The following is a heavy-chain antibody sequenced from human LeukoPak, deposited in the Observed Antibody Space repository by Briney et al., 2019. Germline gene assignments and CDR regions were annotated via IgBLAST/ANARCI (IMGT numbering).Heavy chain of an antibody. J-gene: IGHJ5*02. CDR1: GFTFSSSA. Sequence: GGSLRLSCAASGFTFSSSAVTWVRQAPGKGLEWVSGLSDSGDSTYYADSVKGRFTISRDNSKNTLYLQMNSLRAEDPAVYYCAKALDWFDPWGQGTLVTVSS. CDR3: AKALDWFDP. CDR2: LSDSGDST. V-gene: IGHV3-23*01.